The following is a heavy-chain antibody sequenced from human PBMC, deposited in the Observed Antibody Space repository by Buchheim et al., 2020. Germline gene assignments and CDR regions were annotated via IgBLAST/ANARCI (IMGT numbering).Heavy chain of an antibody. D-gene: IGHD3-3*01. CDR2: ISYDGSNK. J-gene: IGHJ4*02. CDR3: AKDRLRFLEWFQYRLDY. Sequence: QVQLVESGGGVVQPGRSLRLSCAASGFTFSSYGMHWVRQAPGKGLEWVAVISYDGSNKYYADSVKGRFTISRDNSKNTLYLQMNSLRAEDTAVYYCAKDRLRFLEWFQYRLDYWGQGTL. V-gene: IGHV3-30*18. CDR1: GFTFSSYG.